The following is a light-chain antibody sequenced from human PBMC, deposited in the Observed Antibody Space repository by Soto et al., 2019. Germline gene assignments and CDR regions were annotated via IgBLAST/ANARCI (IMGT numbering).Light chain of an antibody. J-gene: IGLJ1*01. V-gene: IGLV2-11*01. CDR3: CSYAGSYTDV. Sequence: QSALTQPRSVSGSPGQSVTISCTGTSGDVGGYNYVSWYQQHPGKAPKLMIYDVSNRPSGVPDRFSGSKSGNTASLTISGLQAEDEADYYCCSYAGSYTDVFGTGTKLTVL. CDR1: SGDVGGYNY. CDR2: DVS.